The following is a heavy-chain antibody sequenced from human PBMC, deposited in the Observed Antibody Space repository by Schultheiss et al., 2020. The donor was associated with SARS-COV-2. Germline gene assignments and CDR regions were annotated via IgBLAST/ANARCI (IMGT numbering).Heavy chain of an antibody. J-gene: IGHJ6*02. V-gene: IGHV2-70*01. CDR2: IDWDDDK. CDR1: GFSLSTSGMC. D-gene: IGHD1-14*01. CDR3: ARIPEVYYGMDV. Sequence: QTLSLTCTFSGFSLSTSGMCVSWIRQPPGKALEWLALIDWDDDKRYSTSLKTRLTISKDTSKNQVVLTMTNMDPVDTATYYCARIPEVYYGMDVWGQGTTVTVSS.